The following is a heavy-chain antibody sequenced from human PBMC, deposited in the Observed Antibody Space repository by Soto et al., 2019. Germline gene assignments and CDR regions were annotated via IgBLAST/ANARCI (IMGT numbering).Heavy chain of an antibody. CDR2: IWYDGSNK. D-gene: IGHD5-18*01. Sequence: QVQLVESGGGVVQPGRSLRLSCAASGFTFSSYGMHWVRQAPGKGLEWVAVIWYDGSNKYYADSVKGRFTISRDNSKNTMYLQMNSLRAEDTAVYYCARTRYSYGYATDYWGQGTLVTVSS. V-gene: IGHV3-33*01. J-gene: IGHJ4*02. CDR1: GFTFSSYG. CDR3: ARTRYSYGYATDY.